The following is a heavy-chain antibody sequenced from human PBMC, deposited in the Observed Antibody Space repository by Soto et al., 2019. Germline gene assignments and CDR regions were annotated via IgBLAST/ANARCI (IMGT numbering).Heavy chain of an antibody. CDR3: ARNYAAYYDILTGSAPNYYYYGMDV. CDR2: IDPSDSYT. Sequence: GESLKISCKGSGYSFTSYWISWVRQMPGKGLEWMGRIDPSDSYTNYSPSFQGHVTISADKSISTAYLQWSSLKASDTAMYYCARNYAAYYDILTGSAPNYYYYGMDVWGQGTTVTVS. J-gene: IGHJ6*02. D-gene: IGHD3-9*01. V-gene: IGHV5-10-1*01. CDR1: GYSFTSYW.